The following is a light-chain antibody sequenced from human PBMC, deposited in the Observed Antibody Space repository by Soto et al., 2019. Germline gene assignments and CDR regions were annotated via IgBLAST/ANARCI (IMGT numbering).Light chain of an antibody. CDR3: QQRKYWPPLT. CDR1: QSVDIY. Sequence: EVVVTQSPVTLALSPGERATLSCRTSQSVDIYVAWYQQKPGQAPRLLIYDASNRAPGIPPRFSGSGSGTDFTLPISSLEPEDFAVYYCQQRKYWPPLTFGGGTKVEIK. J-gene: IGKJ4*01. CDR2: DAS. V-gene: IGKV3-11*01.